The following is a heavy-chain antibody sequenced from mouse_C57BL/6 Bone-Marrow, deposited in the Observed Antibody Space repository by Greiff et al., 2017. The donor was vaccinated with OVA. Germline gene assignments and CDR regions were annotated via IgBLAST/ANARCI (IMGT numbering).Heavy chain of an antibody. D-gene: IGHD2-1*01. CDR1: GYTFTSYW. J-gene: IGHJ2*01. CDR3: ARRGGNPYYFDY. CDR2: IDPSDSYT. Sequence: QVQLQQPGAELVMPGASVKLSCKASGYTFTSYWMHWVKQRPGQGLEWIGEIDPSDSYTNYNQKFKGKSTLTVDKSSSTAYMQLSSLTSEDSAVYYCARRGGNPYYFDYWGRGTTLTVSS. V-gene: IGHV1-69*01.